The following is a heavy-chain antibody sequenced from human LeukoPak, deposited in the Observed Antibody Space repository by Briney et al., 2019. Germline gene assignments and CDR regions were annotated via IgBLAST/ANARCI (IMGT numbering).Heavy chain of an antibody. CDR1: GGTFSSYA. CDR3: AREGSYSSGSYYYYYYYMDV. Sequence: GASVRVSCKASGGTFSSYAISWVRQAPGQGLEWMGGIIPIFGTANYAQKFQGRVTITADKSTSTAYMELSSLRSEDTAVYYCAREGSYSSGSYYYYYYYMDVWGKGTTVTVSS. J-gene: IGHJ6*03. D-gene: IGHD6-19*01. CDR2: IIPIFGTA. V-gene: IGHV1-69*06.